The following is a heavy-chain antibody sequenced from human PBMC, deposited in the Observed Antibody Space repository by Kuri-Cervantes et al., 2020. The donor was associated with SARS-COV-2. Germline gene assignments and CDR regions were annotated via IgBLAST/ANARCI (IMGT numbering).Heavy chain of an antibody. Sequence: GGSLRLSCEVSGFLFSASAIHWVRRGSGKGLEWVGRVRGKANNYATAYAASVKGRFTISRDDSKNMAYLQMNSLKTGDTAVYYCTTLIDYWGQGTMVTVSS. J-gene: IGHJ4*03. CDR2: VRGKANNYAT. CDR3: TTLIDY. V-gene: IGHV3-73*01. CDR1: GFLFSASA.